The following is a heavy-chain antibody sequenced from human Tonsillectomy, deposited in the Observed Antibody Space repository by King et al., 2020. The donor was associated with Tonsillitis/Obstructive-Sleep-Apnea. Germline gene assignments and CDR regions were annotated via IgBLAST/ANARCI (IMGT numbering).Heavy chain of an antibody. V-gene: IGHV3-48*03. J-gene: IGHJ6*03. CDR1: GFTFSSYE. CDR2: ISSSGSTI. CDR3: SRDPPTVTPEYYYYYYMDV. Sequence: VQLVESGGGLVQPGGSLRLSCAASGFTFSSYEMNWVRQAPGKGLEWVSYISSSGSTIYYADSVKGRFTISRDNAKNSLDLQMNSLRAEDMVVYYCSRDPPTVTPEYYYYYYMDVWGKGTTVTVSS. D-gene: IGHD4-11*01.